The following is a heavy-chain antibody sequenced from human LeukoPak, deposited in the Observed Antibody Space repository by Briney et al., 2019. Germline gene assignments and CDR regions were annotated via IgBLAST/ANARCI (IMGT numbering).Heavy chain of an antibody. V-gene: IGHV3-66*01. D-gene: IGHD1-26*01. J-gene: IGHJ3*02. CDR3: ARDREVGDGIDSFEI. CDR2: IYSGGST. CDR1: GFTVSSNF. Sequence: GGSLRLSCAASGFTVSSNFMTWIRQAPGKGLEWVSVIYSGGSTYYAESVKGRFTISRDNSKNTLYLQMNSLRAEDTAVYYCARDREVGDGIDSFEIWGQGTMVTVSS.